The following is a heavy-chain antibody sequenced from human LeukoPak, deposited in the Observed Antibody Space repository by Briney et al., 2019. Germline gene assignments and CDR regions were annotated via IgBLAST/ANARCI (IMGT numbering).Heavy chain of an antibody. CDR2: ISSSSSYI. CDR1: GFTFSSYS. Sequence: GGSLRLSCAASGFTFSSYSMNWVRQAPGKGLEWVSSISSSSSYIYYADSVKGRFTISRDNAKNSLYLQMNSLRAEDTAVYYCARGHCSGGSCYGISDYWGQGTLVTVSS. CDR3: ARGHCSGGSCYGISDY. V-gene: IGHV3-21*01. D-gene: IGHD2-15*01. J-gene: IGHJ4*02.